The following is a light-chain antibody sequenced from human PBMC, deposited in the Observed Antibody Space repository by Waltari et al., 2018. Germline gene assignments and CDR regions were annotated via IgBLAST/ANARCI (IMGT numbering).Light chain of an antibody. Sequence: DIQMTQSPSSLSASVGDRVTITCRASQSISTFLNWYQQKEGRAPKLLIYAASTLQRGVPSRFSGSGAWSDFTLTISSLQPEDSATYHCQESVSTPKGTFGPGTKVEIK. V-gene: IGKV1-39*01. CDR3: QESVSTPKGT. CDR1: QSISTF. CDR2: AAS. J-gene: IGKJ3*01.